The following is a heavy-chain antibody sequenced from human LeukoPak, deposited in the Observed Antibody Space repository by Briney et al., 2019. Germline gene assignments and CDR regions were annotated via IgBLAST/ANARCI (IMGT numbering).Heavy chain of an antibody. CDR1: GFTFDDYT. Sequence: PGGSLRLSCAASGFTFDDYTMHWVRQAPGKGLEWVSLISWDGGSTYYADSVKGRFTISRDNSKNSLYLQMNSLRTEDTALYYCAKDLGPRGNDAFDIWGQGTMVTVSS. V-gene: IGHV3-43*01. CDR2: ISWDGGST. CDR3: AKDLGPRGNDAFDI. J-gene: IGHJ3*02. D-gene: IGHD3-16*01.